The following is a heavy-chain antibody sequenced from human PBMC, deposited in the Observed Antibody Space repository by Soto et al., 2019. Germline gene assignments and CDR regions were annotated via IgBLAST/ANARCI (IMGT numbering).Heavy chain of an antibody. CDR2: ISYDGSKK. CDR1: GFSFSSNG. D-gene: IGHD6-13*01. CDR3: ARGRRGSSSWAPDFYCGMDV. Sequence: QVQLVESGGGVVQPGRSLRLSCAASGFSFSSNGMHWVRQAPGKGLEWVAVISYDGSKKYYADSVKGRFTISRDNSRNTLYVQMNSLRVEDTAVYYCARGRRGSSSWAPDFYCGMDVWGQGTTVTVPS. V-gene: IGHV3-30*03. J-gene: IGHJ6*01.